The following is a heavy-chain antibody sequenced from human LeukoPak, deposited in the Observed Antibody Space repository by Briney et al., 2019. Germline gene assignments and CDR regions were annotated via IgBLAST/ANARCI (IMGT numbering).Heavy chain of an antibody. Sequence: SETLSLTCTVSGGSVSSDMYYWGWIRQPPGKVLEWIGSIYHSGNSYYNPSLKSRVTISVDTSRNQFSLKLRSVTAADTAVYYCARKKWYQPFDPWGQGTLVTVSS. V-gene: IGHV4-39*01. CDR1: GGSVSSDMYY. J-gene: IGHJ5*02. CDR3: ARKKWYQPFDP. CDR2: IYHSGNS. D-gene: IGHD2-8*01.